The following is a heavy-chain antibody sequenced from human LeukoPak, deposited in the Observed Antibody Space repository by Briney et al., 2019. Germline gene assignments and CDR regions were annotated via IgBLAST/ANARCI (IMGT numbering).Heavy chain of an antibody. CDR2: INHSGST. J-gene: IGHJ4*02. CDR1: GGSFSGYY. V-gene: IGHV4-34*01. CDR3: ARGLYTRHDIVATIHRGHPARPFDY. D-gene: IGHD5-12*01. Sequence: KPSETLSLTCAVYGGSFSGYYWSWIRQPPGKGLEWIGEINHSGSTNYNPSLKSRVTISVDTSKNQFSLKLSSVTAADTAVYYCARGLYTRHDIVATIHRGHPARPFDYWGQGTLVTVSS.